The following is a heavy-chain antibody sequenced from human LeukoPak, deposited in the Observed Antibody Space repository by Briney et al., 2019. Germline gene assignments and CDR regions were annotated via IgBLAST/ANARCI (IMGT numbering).Heavy chain of an antibody. CDR2: IYHSGST. V-gene: IGHV4-4*02. D-gene: IGHD3-10*01. CDR1: GGSISSSNW. J-gene: IGHJ5*02. CDR3: ARDGGDYGSGSYRNWFDP. Sequence: PSETPSLTCAVSGGSISSSNWWSWVRQPPGMGLEWIGEIYHSGSTNYNPSLKSRVTISVDKSKNQFSLKLSSVTAADTAVYYCARDGGDYGSGSYRNWFDPWGQGTLVTVSS.